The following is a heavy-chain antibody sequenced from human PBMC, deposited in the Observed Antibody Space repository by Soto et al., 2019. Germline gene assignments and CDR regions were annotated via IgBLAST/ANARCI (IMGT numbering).Heavy chain of an antibody. J-gene: IGHJ6*02. D-gene: IGHD1-26*01. V-gene: IGHV4-4*07. Sequence: PSETLSLTCNVSGGSIRSNYWNWIRQPAGKALEWIGRIYTSGTTNYNPSLKSRATMLIDTSKNQFSLILSSVTAADTGVYYCAREGASGFGMDVWGQGTTVTVSS. CDR3: AREGASGFGMDV. CDR2: IYTSGTT. CDR1: GGSIRSNY.